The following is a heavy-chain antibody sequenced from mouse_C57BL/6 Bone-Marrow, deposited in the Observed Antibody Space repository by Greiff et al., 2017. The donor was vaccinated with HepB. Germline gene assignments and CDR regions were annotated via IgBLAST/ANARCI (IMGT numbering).Heavy chain of an antibody. V-gene: IGHV3-6*01. D-gene: IGHD2-4*01. Sequence: EVQLVESGPGLVKPSQSLSLTCSVTGYSITSCYYWNWIRQFPGNKLEWMGYISYDGSNNYNPSLKNRISITRDTSKNQFFLKLNSVTTEDTATYYCARGGDYPYFDYWGQGTTLTVSS. CDR1: GYSITSCYY. CDR3: ARGGDYPYFDY. CDR2: ISYDGSN. J-gene: IGHJ2*01.